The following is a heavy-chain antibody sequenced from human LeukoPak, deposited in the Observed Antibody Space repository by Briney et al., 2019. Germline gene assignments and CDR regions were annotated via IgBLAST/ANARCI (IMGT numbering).Heavy chain of an antibody. D-gene: IGHD3-10*01. V-gene: IGHV3-23*01. CDR2: ISGSGGST. CDR1: GFTFSSYA. J-gene: IGHJ4*02. Sequence: LAGGSLRLSCAASGFTFSSYAMSWVRQAPGKGLEWVSAISGSGGSTYYADSVKGRFTISRDSSNNTLYLQMNSLRAEDTAVYYCARAGYGPLRFYFDYWGQGTLVTVSS. CDR3: ARAGYGPLRFYFDY.